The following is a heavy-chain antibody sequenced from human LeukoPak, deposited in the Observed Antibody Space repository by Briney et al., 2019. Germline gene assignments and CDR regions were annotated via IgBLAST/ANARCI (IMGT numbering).Heavy chain of an antibody. Sequence: GASVKVSCKASGYTFTGYYMHWVRQAPGQGLEWMGWINPNSGGTNYAQKFQGRVTMTRDTSISTAYMELSRLRSDDTAVYYCASNIITFGGVIVTRDYYWGQGTLVTVSS. D-gene: IGHD3-16*02. V-gene: IGHV1-2*02. CDR2: INPNSGGT. CDR1: GYTFTGYY. CDR3: ASNIITFGGVIVTRDYY. J-gene: IGHJ4*02.